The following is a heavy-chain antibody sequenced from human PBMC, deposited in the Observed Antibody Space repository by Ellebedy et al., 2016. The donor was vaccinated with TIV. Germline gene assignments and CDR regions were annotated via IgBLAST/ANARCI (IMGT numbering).Heavy chain of an antibody. CDR1: GGPFSSYA. D-gene: IGHD2-2*01. Sequence: ASVKVSCKASGGPFSSYAISWVRQAPGQGLEWVGRIIPMFGVTDTAQMLQGRLTITADESTSTAHMELSSLRPEDTAVYYCARNSDVVLVPSAYASSFDMWGPGTMVTVSS. V-gene: IGHV1-69*13. CDR3: ARNSDVVLVPSAYASSFDM. CDR2: IIPMFGVT. J-gene: IGHJ3*02.